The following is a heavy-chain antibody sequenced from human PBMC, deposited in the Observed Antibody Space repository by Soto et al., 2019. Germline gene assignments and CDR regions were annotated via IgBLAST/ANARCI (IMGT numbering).Heavy chain of an antibody. CDR3: ARGWGLYGDYEGTNLDY. V-gene: IGHV1-18*04. D-gene: IGHD4-17*01. J-gene: IGHJ4*02. CDR2: ISAYNGNT. CDR1: GYKFTSYC. Sequence: PGESLKISCKGSGYKFTSYCIAWVRQAPGQGLEWMGWISAYNGNTNYAQKLQGRVTMTTDTSTSTAYMELRSLRSDDTAVYYCARGWGLYGDYEGTNLDYWGQGTLVTVSS.